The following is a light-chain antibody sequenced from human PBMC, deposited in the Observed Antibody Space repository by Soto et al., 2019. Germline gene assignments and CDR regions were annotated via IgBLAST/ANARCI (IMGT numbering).Light chain of an antibody. CDR2: ANT. Sequence: QPVLTQPPSVSGAPGQRVTISCTGSSSNIGAGYDVHWYQQLPGTAPKLLIYANTNRPSGVPDRFSGSKSGTSASLAITGLQAEDEADYYCQSYDSSLSGSVVFGGGTQLTVL. CDR1: SSNIGAGYD. J-gene: IGLJ2*01. CDR3: QSYDSSLSGSVV. V-gene: IGLV1-40*01.